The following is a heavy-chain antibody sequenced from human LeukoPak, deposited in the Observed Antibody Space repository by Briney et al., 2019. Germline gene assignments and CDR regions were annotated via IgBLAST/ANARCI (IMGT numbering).Heavy chain of an antibody. D-gene: IGHD3-9*01. J-gene: IGHJ4*02. CDR1: GFTFSSYG. V-gene: IGHV3-21*01. CDR2: ITSSGSHI. CDR3: ARGTYYDILSGYQY. Sequence: GESLRLSCAASGFTFSSYGMNWVRQAPGKGLEWVSSITSSGSHIYYADSVRGRFTISRDNAKNSLYLQMNNLRAEDTAVYYCARGTYYDILSGYQYWGQGTLVTVSS.